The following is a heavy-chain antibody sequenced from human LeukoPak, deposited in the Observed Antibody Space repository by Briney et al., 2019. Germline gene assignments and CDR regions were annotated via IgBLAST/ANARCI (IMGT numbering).Heavy chain of an antibody. Sequence: PGGSLRLSCTASGFTFGDYAMSWVRQAPGKGLEWVGLIRSKAYGGTTEYAASVKGRFTISRDDSKSIAYLQMNSLKTEDTAVYYCTRAPYGDSFDYWGQGTLVTVSS. J-gene: IGHJ4*02. V-gene: IGHV3-49*04. CDR1: GFTFGDYA. CDR3: TRAPYGDSFDY. D-gene: IGHD4-17*01. CDR2: IRSKAYGGTT.